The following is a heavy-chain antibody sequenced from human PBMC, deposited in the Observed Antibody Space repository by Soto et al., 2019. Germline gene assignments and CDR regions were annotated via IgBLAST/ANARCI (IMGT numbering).Heavy chain of an antibody. V-gene: IGHV1-58*01. CDR1: GFTSISTA. CDR2: IVVGGGST. Sequence: SVKVSCKASGFTSISTAVQWVRQARGQGLEWIGWIVVGGGSTNYAQKFRERVTITRDMSTSIVYMELSNLTSEDTAVYYCGADLVAGWAIDTWGQGTMVTVSS. D-gene: IGHD6-19*01. CDR3: GADLVAGWAIDT. J-gene: IGHJ3*02.